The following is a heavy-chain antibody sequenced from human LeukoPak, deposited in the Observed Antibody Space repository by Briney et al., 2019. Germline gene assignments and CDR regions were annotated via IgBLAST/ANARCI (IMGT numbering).Heavy chain of an antibody. CDR1: GYTFTSCG. CDR3: ARGAVLEWLLRYYYYYYMDV. J-gene: IGHJ6*03. D-gene: IGHD3-3*01. CDR2: ISAYNGNT. V-gene: IGHV1-18*01. Sequence: GASVKVSRKASGYTFTSCGISWVRQAPGQGLEWMGWISAYNGNTNYAQKLQGRVTMTTDTSTSTAYMELRSLRSDDTAVYYCARGAVLEWLLRYYYYYYMDVWGKGTTVTVSS.